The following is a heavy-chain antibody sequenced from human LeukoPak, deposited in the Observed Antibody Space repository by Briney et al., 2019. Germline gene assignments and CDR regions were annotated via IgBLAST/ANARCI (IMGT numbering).Heavy chain of an antibody. CDR1: GYTFTSYD. CDR3: ARGSGLVWGRRFDY. J-gene: IGHJ4*02. CDR2: MNPNSGNT. Sequence: ASVKVSCKASGYTFTSYDINCVRQATGQGLEWMGWMNPNSGNTGYAQKFQGRVTMTRNTSISTAYMELSSLRSEDTAVYYCARGSGLVWGRRFDYWGQGTLVTVSS. V-gene: IGHV1-8*01. D-gene: IGHD6-19*01.